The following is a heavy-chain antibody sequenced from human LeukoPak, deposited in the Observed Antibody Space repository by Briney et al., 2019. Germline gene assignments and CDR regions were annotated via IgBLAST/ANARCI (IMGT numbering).Heavy chain of an antibody. Sequence: SVKVSCKASGGTFTSYAISWVRQAPGQGLEWMGGIIPIFGTANYAQKFQGRVTITADESTSTAYMELSSLRSEDTAVYYCATYYYDSSGYYSGYFQHWGQGTLVTVSS. CDR1: GGTFTSYA. CDR3: ATYYYDSSGYYSGYFQH. D-gene: IGHD3-22*01. V-gene: IGHV1-69*13. CDR2: IIPIFGTA. J-gene: IGHJ1*01.